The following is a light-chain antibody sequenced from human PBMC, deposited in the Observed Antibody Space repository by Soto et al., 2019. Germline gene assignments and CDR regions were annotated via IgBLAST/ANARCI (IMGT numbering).Light chain of an antibody. CDR2: DAS. Sequence: EVVMTQSPASLSSSPGERGTLSCRASQNIRSSLAWYQQRPGQAPRLLIYDASTRATGIPPRFSGGGSWTEFTVTISILQSEDFAIYYCQQYDIWPPYTFGQGTKVDIK. J-gene: IGKJ2*01. V-gene: IGKV3-15*01. CDR3: QQYDIWPPYT. CDR1: QNIRSS.